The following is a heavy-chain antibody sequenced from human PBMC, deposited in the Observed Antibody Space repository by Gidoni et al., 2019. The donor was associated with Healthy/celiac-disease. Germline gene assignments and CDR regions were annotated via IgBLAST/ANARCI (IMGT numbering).Heavy chain of an antibody. CDR2: INHSGST. V-gene: IGHV4-34*01. CDR3: ARGLVGATARFDY. CDR1: GGSFSGYY. Sequence: QVQLQQWGAGLLKPSETLSLTCAVYGGSFSGYYWSWIRQPPGKGLEWIGEINHSGSTNYNPSLKSRVTISVDTSKNQFSLKLSSVTAADTAVYYCARGLVGATARFDYWGQGTLVTVSS. J-gene: IGHJ4*02. D-gene: IGHD1-26*01.